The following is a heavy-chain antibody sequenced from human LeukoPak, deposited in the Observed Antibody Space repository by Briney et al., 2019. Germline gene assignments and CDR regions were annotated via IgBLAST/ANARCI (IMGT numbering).Heavy chain of an antibody. CDR1: GFTFSSYG. CDR2: IWYDGSNK. D-gene: IGHD6-13*01. CDR3: AKAGLDSNNWYYFY. V-gene: IGHV3-33*03. Sequence: PGRSLRLSCAASGFTFSSYGMHWVRQAPGKGLEWVAVIWYDGSNKYYADSVKGRFTISRDNSTNTVYLQMNSLRTDDTALYYCAKAGLDSNNWYYFYWGQGTLVTVSS. J-gene: IGHJ4*02.